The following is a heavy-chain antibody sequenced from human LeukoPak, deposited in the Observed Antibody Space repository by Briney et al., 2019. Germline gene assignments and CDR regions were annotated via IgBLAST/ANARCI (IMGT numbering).Heavy chain of an antibody. D-gene: IGHD5-18*01. J-gene: IGHJ4*02. Sequence: PVKVSCKASGDTFSNYAISWVRLALGQGLEWMGAITKFGSTNYAHNFVGRVTMTADKSTNTAYMELSSLESDDTAVYYCARDRSGYGNYFDFWGQGTLVTVSS. CDR1: GDTFSNYA. V-gene: IGHV1-69*06. CDR2: ITKFGST. CDR3: ARDRSGYGNYFDF.